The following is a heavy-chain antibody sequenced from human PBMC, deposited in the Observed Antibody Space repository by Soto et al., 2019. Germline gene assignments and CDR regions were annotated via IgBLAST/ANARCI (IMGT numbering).Heavy chain of an antibody. D-gene: IGHD3-10*01. Sequence: QVQLQQWGAGLLKPSETLSLTCAVYGGSFSGYYWTWFRQPPGKGLEWIGAISPSGTTKYIPSLMSRVTISADTSKNQFSLKVTSVTAADTAVYYGVTSLWFGTQPEIWGQGALVTVSS. V-gene: IGHV4-34*01. CDR3: VTSLWFGTQPEI. CDR2: ISPSGTT. CDR1: GGSFSGYY. J-gene: IGHJ4*02.